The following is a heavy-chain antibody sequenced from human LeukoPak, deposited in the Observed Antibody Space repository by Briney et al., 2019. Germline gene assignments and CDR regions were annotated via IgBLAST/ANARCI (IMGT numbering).Heavy chain of an antibody. V-gene: IGHV5-51*03. Sequence: GASVKVSCKASGYTFTSYWIGWVRQMPGKGLEWMGIIYPGDSDTRYSPSFQGQVTISADKSISTAYLQWSSLKASDTAMYYCARASSIAARLLDYWGQGTLVTVSS. D-gene: IGHD6-6*01. J-gene: IGHJ4*02. CDR3: ARASSIAARLLDY. CDR1: GYTFTSYW. CDR2: IYPGDSDT.